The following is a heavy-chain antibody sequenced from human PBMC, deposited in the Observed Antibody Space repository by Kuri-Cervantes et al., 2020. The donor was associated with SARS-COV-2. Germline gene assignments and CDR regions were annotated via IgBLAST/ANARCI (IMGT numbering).Heavy chain of an antibody. V-gene: IGHV3-11*04. CDR2: ISXXSTTI. Sequence: LSLXCAASGXTFRDYYMTWIRQAXGKGLEWVSXISXXSTTIYNAXXVKSRFTISRDNAKNSLYLXXNSLRAEDTAXXYCARCIGXASSYFDVWGQGVLVTVSS. J-gene: IGHJ4*02. CDR3: ARCIGXASSYFDV. D-gene: IGHD1-26*01. CDR1: GXTFRDYY.